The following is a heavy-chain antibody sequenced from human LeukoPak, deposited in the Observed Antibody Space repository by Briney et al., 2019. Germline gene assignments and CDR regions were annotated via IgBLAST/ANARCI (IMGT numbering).Heavy chain of an antibody. J-gene: IGHJ4*02. CDR2: IRYDGSNK. D-gene: IGHD3-22*01. Sequence: GGSLRLSCAASGFTFSSYSMNWVRQAPGKGLEWVAFIRYDGSNKYYADSVKGRFTISRDNSKNTLYLQMNSLRAEDTAVYYCAKDPYDSSGYYQWGQGTLVTVSS. CDR1: GFTFSSYS. CDR3: AKDPYDSSGYYQ. V-gene: IGHV3-30*02.